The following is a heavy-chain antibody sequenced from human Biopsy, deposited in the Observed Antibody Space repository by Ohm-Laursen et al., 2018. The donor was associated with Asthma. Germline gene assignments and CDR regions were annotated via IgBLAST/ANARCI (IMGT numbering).Heavy chain of an antibody. CDR1: GFTFSSYG. CDR2: ISYDGSNK. J-gene: IGHJ6*02. Sequence: SLRLSCTATGFTFSSYGMHWVRQAPGKGLEWVAVISYDGSNKYYADSVKGRFTISRDNSKNTLYLQMNSLRAEDTAVYYCAKGSTYGMDVWGQGTTVTVSS. V-gene: IGHV3-30*18. CDR3: AKGSTYGMDV.